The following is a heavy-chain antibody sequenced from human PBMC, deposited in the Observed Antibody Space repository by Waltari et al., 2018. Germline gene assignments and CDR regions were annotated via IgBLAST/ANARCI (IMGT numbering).Heavy chain of an antibody. Sequence: EVQLVESGGGLVQPGGSLRLSCAASGFTLSSFEMNWVRQAPGKGLEWVSYIDSSGSGTLYADSLKGRFTVSRDNANNSLHLQINSLRAEDTATYYCVRDELGSGSTRVDVWGQGTTVTVSS. CDR3: VRDELGSGSTRVDV. D-gene: IGHD1-7*01. V-gene: IGHV3-48*03. J-gene: IGHJ6*02. CDR1: GFTLSSFE. CDR2: IDSSGSGT.